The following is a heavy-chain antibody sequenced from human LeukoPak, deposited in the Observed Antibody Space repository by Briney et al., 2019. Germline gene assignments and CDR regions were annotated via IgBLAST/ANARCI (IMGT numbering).Heavy chain of an antibody. Sequence: PGGSLRLSCAASGFTFSSYSMNWVRQAPGKGLEWVANIKEDGSGKYYVDSVKGRFTISRDNAKNSLYLQMNSLRAEDTAVYYCARDGTYCSGSSCDEAEYFQDWGQGTLVTVSS. D-gene: IGHD2-15*01. CDR2: IKEDGSGK. CDR3: ARDGTYCSGSSCDEAEYFQD. CDR1: GFTFSSYS. V-gene: IGHV3-7*01. J-gene: IGHJ1*01.